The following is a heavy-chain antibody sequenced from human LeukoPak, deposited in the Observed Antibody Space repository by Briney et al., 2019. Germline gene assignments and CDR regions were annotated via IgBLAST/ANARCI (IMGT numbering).Heavy chain of an antibody. V-gene: IGHV4-4*02. CDR3: ARQSGYSYGYFGY. Sequence: SGTLSLTCAVSGGSSSSSNWWNWVRQPPGKGLEWIGYIYYSGSTYYNPSLKSRVTISVDTSKNQFSLKLSSVTAADTAVYYCARQSGYSYGYFGYWGQGTLVTVSS. D-gene: IGHD5-18*01. CDR1: GGSSSSSNW. CDR2: IYYSGST. J-gene: IGHJ4*02.